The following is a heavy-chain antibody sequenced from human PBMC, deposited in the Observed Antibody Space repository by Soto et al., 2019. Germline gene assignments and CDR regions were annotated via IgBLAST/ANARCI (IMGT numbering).Heavy chain of an antibody. D-gene: IGHD1-26*01. CDR1: GDSVSSNSAA. CDR3: ARGEQYSGRIFDY. CDR2: TYYRSKWYN. J-gene: IGHJ4*02. Sequence: SQTLSLTCGISGDSVSSNSAAWNWLRQSPSRGLEWLGRTYYRSKWYNDYAVSVESRITINPDTSKNHFSLQLNFVTPEGTAVYFCARGEQYSGRIFDYWGQGTLVTVS. V-gene: IGHV6-1*01.